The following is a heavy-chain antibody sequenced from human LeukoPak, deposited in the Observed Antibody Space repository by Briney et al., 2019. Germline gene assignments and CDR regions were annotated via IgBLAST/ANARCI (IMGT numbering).Heavy chain of an antibody. Sequence: ASVKVSCKASGYTFTSYGISWVRQAPGQGLEWMGWISAYNGNTNYAQKLQGRVTMTTDTSTSTAYMELRSLRSDGTAVYYCARAGAGGIVVVPAALLVDYWGQGTLVTVSS. V-gene: IGHV1-18*04. CDR1: GYTFTSYG. CDR2: ISAYNGNT. D-gene: IGHD2-2*01. CDR3: ARAGAGGIVVVPAALLVDY. J-gene: IGHJ4*02.